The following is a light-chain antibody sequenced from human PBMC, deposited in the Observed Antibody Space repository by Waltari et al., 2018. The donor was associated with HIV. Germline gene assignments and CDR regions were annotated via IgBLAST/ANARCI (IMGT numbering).Light chain of an antibody. CDR1: QSVDN. CDR2: GTS. CDR3: QQGHNWPPSYT. V-gene: IGKV3-15*01. J-gene: IGKJ2*01. Sequence: EIVMTQSPGTLSVSPGESATLSCRASQSVDNAAWYQLKAGQAPRLLIYGTSTRATGIPARFSGSGSGTEFVLTISSLQSEDFAVYYCQQGHNWPPSYTFGQGTKVEIK.